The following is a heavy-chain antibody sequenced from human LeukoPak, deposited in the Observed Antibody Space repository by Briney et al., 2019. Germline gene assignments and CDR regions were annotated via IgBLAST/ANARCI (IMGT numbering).Heavy chain of an antibody. D-gene: IGHD3-10*01. V-gene: IGHV1-18*01. CDR3: ARGRFMWVRGVIIGGYYFDY. Sequence: ASVKVSCKASGYTFTSYGISWVRQAPGQGLEWMGWISAYNGNTNYAQKLQGRVTMTTDTSTSTAYMELRSLRSDDTAVYYCARGRFMWVRGVIIGGYYFDYWGQGTLVTVSS. CDR2: ISAYNGNT. J-gene: IGHJ4*02. CDR1: GYTFTSYG.